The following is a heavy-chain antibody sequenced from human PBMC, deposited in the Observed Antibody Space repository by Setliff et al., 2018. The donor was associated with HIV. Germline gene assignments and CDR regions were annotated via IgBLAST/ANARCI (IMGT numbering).Heavy chain of an antibody. J-gene: IGHJ3*02. V-gene: IGHV1-2*02. D-gene: IGHD6-19*01. CDR3: ARVPYRSVWFSGGHDAFDI. CDR2: INVNSGGT. CDR1: GYLFTGYY. Sequence: ASVKVSCKASGYLFTGYYMHWVRQAPGQGLEWMGWINVNSGGTKYAQKFQGRVTMTRDTSISTAYMEVSSLRSDDTAVYYCARVPYRSVWFSGGHDAFDIWGQGTMVTVSS.